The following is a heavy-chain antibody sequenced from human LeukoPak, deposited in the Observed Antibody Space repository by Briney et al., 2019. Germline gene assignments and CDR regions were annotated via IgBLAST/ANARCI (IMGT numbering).Heavy chain of an antibody. CDR3: ARDPGVVVTALYYYGMDV. V-gene: IGHV1-18*01. J-gene: IGHJ6*02. CDR1: GYTFTSYG. D-gene: IGHD2-21*02. Sequence: ASVKVSCKASGYTFTSYGISWVRQAPGQGLEWMGWISAYNGNTNYAQKLRGRVTMTTDTSTSTAYMELRSLRSDDTAVYYCARDPGVVVTALYYYGMDVWGQGTTVTVSS. CDR2: ISAYNGNT.